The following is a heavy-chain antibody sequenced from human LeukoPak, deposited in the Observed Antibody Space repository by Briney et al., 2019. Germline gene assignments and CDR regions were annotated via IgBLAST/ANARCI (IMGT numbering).Heavy chain of an antibody. J-gene: IGHJ3*02. CDR1: GASFTTYY. D-gene: IGHD3-9*01. CDR2: IYYSGST. CDR3: ARDRRGYDILTGYYANYDAFDI. V-gene: IGHV4-59*01. Sequence: SETLSLTCTVSGASFTTYYWSWIRQPAGKGLEWIGYIYYSGSTNYNPSLKSRVTISVDTSKNQFSLKLSSVAAADTAVYYCARDRRGYDILTGYYANYDAFDIWGQGTMVTVSS.